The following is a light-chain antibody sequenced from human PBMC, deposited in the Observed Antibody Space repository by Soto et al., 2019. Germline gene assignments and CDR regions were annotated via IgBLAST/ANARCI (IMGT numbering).Light chain of an antibody. J-gene: IGLJ2*01. CDR2: GNS. V-gene: IGLV1-40*01. CDR3: QSYDNSLSGLVV. Sequence: QSVLTQPPSVSGAPGQRVTISCTGSRSNIGAGYDVHWYQQLPGTAPKLLIFGNSNRPSGVPDRFSASRSGTSASLAITGLQADDEADYYCQSYDNSLSGLVVFGGGTKLTVL. CDR1: RSNIGAGYD.